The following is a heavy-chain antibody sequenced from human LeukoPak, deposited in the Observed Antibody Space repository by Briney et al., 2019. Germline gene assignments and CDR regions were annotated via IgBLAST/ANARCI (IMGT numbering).Heavy chain of an antibody. V-gene: IGHV4-61*05. CDR3: ARVRSSSWYTPYYYYYYGMDV. Sequence: SETLSLTCTVSGGSISSSSYYWGWIRQPPGRGLEWIGYIYYSGSTNYNPSLKSRVTISVDTSKNQFSLKLSSVTAADTAVYYCARVRSSSWYTPYYYYYYGMDVWGQGTTVTVSS. CDR2: IYYSGST. CDR1: GGSISSSSYY. D-gene: IGHD6-13*01. J-gene: IGHJ6*02.